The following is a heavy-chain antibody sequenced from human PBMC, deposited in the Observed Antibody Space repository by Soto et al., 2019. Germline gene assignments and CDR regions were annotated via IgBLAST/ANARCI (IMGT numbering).Heavy chain of an antibody. CDR2: IIPILGTA. J-gene: IGHJ2*01. Sequence: QVQLVQSGAEVKKPGSSVTVSCKASGGTFSSYTISWVRQAPGQGLEWMGGIIPILGTANNAQKFKGRVTXNXDXSSXTAYMELSNLRSQDTAVYYCERGNHRWLQLWYFDLWGRGTLVTASS. CDR3: ERGNHRWLQLWYFDL. CDR1: GGTFSSYT. V-gene: IGHV1-69*05. D-gene: IGHD5-12*01.